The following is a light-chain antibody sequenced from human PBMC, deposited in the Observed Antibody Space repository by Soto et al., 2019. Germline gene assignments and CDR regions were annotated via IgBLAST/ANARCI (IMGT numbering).Light chain of an antibody. CDR3: HQYNNWPYT. Sequence: EIVMTQSPATLSVSPGERATLSCRSSQSISSNLAWYQQKPGQAPRLLVYGASTRATSFPARFSGSGSGTEFTLTISSLQSEDFAVYYCHQYNNWPYTFGQWTKLEIK. CDR1: QSISSN. V-gene: IGKV3-15*01. CDR2: GAS. J-gene: IGKJ2*01.